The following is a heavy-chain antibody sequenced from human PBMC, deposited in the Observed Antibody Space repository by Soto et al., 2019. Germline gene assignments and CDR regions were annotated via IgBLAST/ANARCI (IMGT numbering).Heavy chain of an antibody. CDR3: AKIEPSAGADS. CDR2: ISGSGGST. CDR1: GFTFSSYA. V-gene: IGHV3-23*01. J-gene: IGHJ4*02. D-gene: IGHD6-13*01. Sequence: EVQLLESGGGLVQPGGSQRLSCAASGFTFSSYAMSWVRQAPGKGLEWVSVISGSGGSTYYADSVKGRFTISRDNSKNTLYLQMNGLRAEDTAMYYCAKIEPSAGADSWGQGTLVTVSS.